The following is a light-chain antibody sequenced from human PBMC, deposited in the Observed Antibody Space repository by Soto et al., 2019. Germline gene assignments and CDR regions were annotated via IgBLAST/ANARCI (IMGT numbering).Light chain of an antibody. CDR3: QQYKSS. J-gene: IGKJ2*01. Sequence: DIQMTQSPSTLSASVGDRVSITCRASQSIGNWLAWYQQKPGKAPKLLIYKASSLESVVPSRFSGSGSGTEFTLTISSLQPDDFATYYCQQYKSSFGQGTKVDIK. V-gene: IGKV1-5*03. CDR1: QSIGNW. CDR2: KAS.